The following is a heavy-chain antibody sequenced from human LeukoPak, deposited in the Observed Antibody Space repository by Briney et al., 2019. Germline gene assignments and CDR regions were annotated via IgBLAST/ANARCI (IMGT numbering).Heavy chain of an antibody. V-gene: IGHV1-18*01. D-gene: IGHD3-22*01. CDR2: ISAYNGNT. Sequence: ASVKVSCKASGYTFTSYGISWVRQAPGHGLEWMGWISAYNGNTNYAQKLQGRVTMTTDTSTSTAYMELRSLRSDDTAVYYCARGAYYYDSSGSYDAFDIWGQGTMVTVSS. CDR1: GYTFTSYG. J-gene: IGHJ3*02. CDR3: ARGAYYYDSSGSYDAFDI.